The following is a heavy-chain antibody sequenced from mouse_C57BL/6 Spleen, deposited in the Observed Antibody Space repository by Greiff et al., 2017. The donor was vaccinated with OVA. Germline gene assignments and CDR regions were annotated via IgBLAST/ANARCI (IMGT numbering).Heavy chain of an antibody. CDR2: INPNNGGT. Sequence: VQLQQSGPELVKPGASVKISCKASGYTFTDYYMNWVKQSHGKSLEWIGDINPNNGGTSYNQKFKGKATLTVDKSSSTAYMELRSLTSEDSAVYYCARAYYGPYYFDYWGQGTTLTVSS. D-gene: IGHD1-2*01. J-gene: IGHJ2*01. CDR3: ARAYYGPYYFDY. V-gene: IGHV1-26*01. CDR1: GYTFTDYY.